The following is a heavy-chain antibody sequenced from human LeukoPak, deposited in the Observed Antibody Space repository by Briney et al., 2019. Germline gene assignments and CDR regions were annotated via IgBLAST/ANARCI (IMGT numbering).Heavy chain of an antibody. D-gene: IGHD3-22*01. J-gene: IGHJ5*02. V-gene: IGHV4-31*03. CDR1: GGSISSGGYY. CDR3: ARSFLPNYYDSSGYFGA. Sequence: PSETLSRTCTVSGGSISSGGYYWSWIRQHPGKGLEWIGYIYYSGSTYYNPSLKSRVTISVDTSKNQFSLKLSSVTAADTAVYYCARSFLPNYYDSSGYFGAWGQGTLVTVSS. CDR2: IYYSGST.